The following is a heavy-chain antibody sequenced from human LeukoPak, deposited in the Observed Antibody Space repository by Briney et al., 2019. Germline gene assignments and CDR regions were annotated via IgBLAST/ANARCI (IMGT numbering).Heavy chain of an antibody. J-gene: IGHJ3*02. D-gene: IGHD4-23*01. CDR1: GGSISSYY. CDR3: ARGGTAVIAPYAFDI. Sequence: SETLSLTCTVSGGSISSYYRSWIRQPPGKGLEWIGYIYYSGSTNCNPSVKRRVAMSVDTSKKQFSLKLSSLTAADTAVYYCARGGTAVIAPYAFDIWGQGTTVTVSS. V-gene: IGHV4-59*01. CDR2: IYYSGST.